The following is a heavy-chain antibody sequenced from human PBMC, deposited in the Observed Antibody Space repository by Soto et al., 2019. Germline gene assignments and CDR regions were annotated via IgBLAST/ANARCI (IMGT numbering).Heavy chain of an antibody. J-gene: IGHJ4*02. V-gene: IGHV3-49*03. Sequence: PGGSLRLSCTASGFPFGNFLMSWFRQAPGKGMEWVGFIRSQPYGGTAEYAASVRGRFIISRDDSKGIAYLQMNSLQTEDSGVYYCIGSFPFWGQGTLVTVSS. CDR1: GFPFGNFL. CDR2: IRSQPYGGTA. D-gene: IGHD3-10*01. CDR3: IGSFPF.